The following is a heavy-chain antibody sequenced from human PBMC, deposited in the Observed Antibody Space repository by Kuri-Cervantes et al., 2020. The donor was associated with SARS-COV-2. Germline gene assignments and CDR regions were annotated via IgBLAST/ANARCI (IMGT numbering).Heavy chain of an antibody. Sequence: GESLKISCAASGFTFSDYYMSWIRQVPGKGLEWVSYISSSGSTIYYADSLKGRFTISRDKAKNSLYLQMNSLRAEDTAVYYCARDVGGDPYGYWGQGTLVTVSS. V-gene: IGHV3-11*01. CDR3: ARDVGGDPYGY. CDR1: GFTFSDYY. D-gene: IGHD2-15*01. J-gene: IGHJ4*02. CDR2: ISSSGSTI.